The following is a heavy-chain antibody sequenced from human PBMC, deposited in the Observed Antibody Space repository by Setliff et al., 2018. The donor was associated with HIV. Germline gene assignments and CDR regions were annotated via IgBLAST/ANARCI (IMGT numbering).Heavy chain of an antibody. Sequence: PGGSLRLSCAVSGFTFSSYAMSWVRQAPGKGLEWVSAISGSGGSTYYADSVKGRFTISRDNSKNTLYLQMNSLRAEDTAVYYCAKEGAIRRFGLTANYFDYWGQGTLVTVSS. CDR2: ISGSGGST. CDR3: AKEGAIRRFGLTANYFDY. J-gene: IGHJ4*02. D-gene: IGHD1-26*01. V-gene: IGHV3-23*01. CDR1: GFTFSSYA.